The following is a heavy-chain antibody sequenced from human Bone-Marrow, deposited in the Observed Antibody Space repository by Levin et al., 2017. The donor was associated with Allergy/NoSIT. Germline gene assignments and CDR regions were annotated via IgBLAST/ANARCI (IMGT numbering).Heavy chain of an antibody. J-gene: IGHJ6*02. CDR1: GGSISSGGYY. D-gene: IGHD2-2*01. Sequence: SETLSLTCTVSGGSISSGGYYWSWIRQHPGKGLEWIGYIYYSGSTYYNPSLKSRVTISVDTSKNQFSLKLSSVTAADTAVYYCASVFNVPAAHYYYYGMDVWGQGTTVTVSS. V-gene: IGHV4-31*03. CDR2: IYYSGST. CDR3: ASVFNVPAAHYYYYGMDV.